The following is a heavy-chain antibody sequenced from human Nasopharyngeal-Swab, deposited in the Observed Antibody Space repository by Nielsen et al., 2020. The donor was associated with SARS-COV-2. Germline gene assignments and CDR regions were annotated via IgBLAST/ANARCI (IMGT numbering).Heavy chain of an antibody. CDR3: ARDSSGWYGVFDY. CDR2: INAGNGNT. J-gene: IGHJ4*02. Sequence: ASVKVSCKASGGTFSSYAISWVRQAPGQRLEWMGWINAGNGNTKYSQKFQGRVTITRDTSASTAYMELSSLRSEDAAVYYCARDSSGWYGVFDYWGQGTLVTVSS. V-gene: IGHV1-3*01. D-gene: IGHD6-19*01. CDR1: GGTFSSYA.